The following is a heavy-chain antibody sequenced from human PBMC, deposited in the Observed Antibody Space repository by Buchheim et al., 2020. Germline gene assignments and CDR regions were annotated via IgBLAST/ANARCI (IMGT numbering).Heavy chain of an antibody. CDR2: ISSSGTYT. CDR3: GRVSTVVTPSFIDH. V-gene: IGHV3-11*05. CDR1: GFSFSDFY. D-gene: IGHD4-23*01. J-gene: IGHJ4*02. Sequence: QVQLVESGGSLVKPGGTLRLSCAASGFSFSDFYVTWIRQAPGKGLEWLSYISSSGTYTFSADSVKGRFTISRDNGKNSLYLQMNSLRAEGTAVYYCGRVSTVVTPSFIDHWGQGTL.